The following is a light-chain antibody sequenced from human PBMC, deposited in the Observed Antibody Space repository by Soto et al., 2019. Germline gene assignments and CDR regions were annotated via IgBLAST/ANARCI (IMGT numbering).Light chain of an antibody. CDR3: SSFAGGGNPVL. CDR1: SSDVGGYNY. Sequence: QSALTQPPSASGSLGQSVTISCTGTSSDVGGYNYVSWHQQHPGKAPKVMIYEVTKRPPGVPDRFSGSKSGNTASLTVSGLLPEDEADYYCSSFAGGGNPVLLGGGTKLTVL. V-gene: IGLV2-8*01. J-gene: IGLJ2*01. CDR2: EVT.